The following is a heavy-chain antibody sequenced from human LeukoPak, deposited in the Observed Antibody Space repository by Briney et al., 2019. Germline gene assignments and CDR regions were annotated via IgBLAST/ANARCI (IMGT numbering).Heavy chain of an antibody. V-gene: IGHV4-61*02. CDR3: ARDILRYFDWLLIGDAFDI. CDR1: GGSISSGSYY. D-gene: IGHD3-9*01. Sequence: PSETLSLTCTVSGGSISSGSYYWSWIRQPAGKGLEWIGRIYTSGSTNYNPSLKSRVTISVDTSKNQFSLKLSSVTAADTAVYYCARDILRYFDWLLIGDAFDIWGQGTMVTVSS. CDR2: IYTSGST. J-gene: IGHJ3*02.